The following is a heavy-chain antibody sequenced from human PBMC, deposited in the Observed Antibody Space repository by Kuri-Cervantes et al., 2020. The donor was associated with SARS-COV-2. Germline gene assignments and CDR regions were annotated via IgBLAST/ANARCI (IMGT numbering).Heavy chain of an antibody. CDR2: IRYDGSNK. J-gene: IGHJ3*02. CDR1: GFTFSSYG. D-gene: IGHD3-3*01. Sequence: GESLEISCAASGFTFSSYGMHWVRQAPGKGLEWVAFIRYDGSNKYYADSVKGRFTISRDNSKNTLYLQMNSLRAEDTAVYYCARSEAARVLRFLEWFVLRAFDIWGQGTMVTVSS. V-gene: IGHV3-30*02. CDR3: ARSEAARVLRFLEWFVLRAFDI.